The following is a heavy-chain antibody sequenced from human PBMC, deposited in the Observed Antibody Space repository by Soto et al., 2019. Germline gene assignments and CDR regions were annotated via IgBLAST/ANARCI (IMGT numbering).Heavy chain of an antibody. CDR1: GFTFSSYA. J-gene: IGHJ6*02. CDR3: ARACGDSCYRHYYGDTDV. Sequence: PGGSLRLSCAASGFTFSSYAMHWVRQAPGKGLEWVAVISYDGSNKYYADSVKGRFTISRDNSKNTLYLQMNSLRAEDTAVYYCARACGDSCYRHYYGDTDVLGQGTTVTVSS. V-gene: IGHV3-30-3*01. CDR2: ISYDGSNK. D-gene: IGHD5-12*01.